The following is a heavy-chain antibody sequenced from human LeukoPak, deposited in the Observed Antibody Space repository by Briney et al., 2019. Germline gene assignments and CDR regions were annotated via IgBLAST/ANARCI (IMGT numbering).Heavy chain of an antibody. V-gene: IGHV3-11*04. Sequence: GGSLRLSCAASGFTFSDYYMSWIRQAPGKGLEWVSYISSGSSTIYYADSVKGRFTVSRDNGKKSLYLHMNSLRAEDTAMYYCARDQRYVSRKKDYYYMDVWGKGTTVTVSS. CDR2: ISSGSSTI. J-gene: IGHJ6*03. CDR3: ARDQRYVSRKKDYYYMDV. D-gene: IGHD1-14*01. CDR1: GFTFSDYY.